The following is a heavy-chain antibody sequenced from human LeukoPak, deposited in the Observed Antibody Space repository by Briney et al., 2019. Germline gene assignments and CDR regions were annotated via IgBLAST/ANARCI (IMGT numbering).Heavy chain of an antibody. CDR3: AREAVLFPDVYFDY. CDR2: ISAYNGST. J-gene: IGHJ4*02. D-gene: IGHD1-14*01. CDR1: GYTFTSYY. Sequence: ASVKVSCKASGYTFTSYYMHWVRQATGQGLEWMGWISAYNGSTNYAQKLQGRVTMTTDTSTSTAYMELRSLRSDDTAVYYCAREAVLFPDVYFDYWGQGTLVTVSS. V-gene: IGHV1-18*04.